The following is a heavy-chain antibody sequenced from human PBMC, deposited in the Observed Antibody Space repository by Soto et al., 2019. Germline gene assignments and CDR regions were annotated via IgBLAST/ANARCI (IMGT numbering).Heavy chain of an antibody. CDR1: GGSISSGGYY. D-gene: IGHD2-15*01. V-gene: IGHV4-31*03. CDR2: IYYSGST. J-gene: IGHJ4*02. Sequence: QVQLQESGPGLVKPSQTLSLTCTVSGGSISSGGYYWSWIRQHPGKGLEWIGYIYYSGSTYYNPSLKIRVTISVDTSKNQFSLKLSSVTAADTAVYYCARVYCSGGSCYEFDYWGQGTLVTVSS. CDR3: ARVYCSGGSCYEFDY.